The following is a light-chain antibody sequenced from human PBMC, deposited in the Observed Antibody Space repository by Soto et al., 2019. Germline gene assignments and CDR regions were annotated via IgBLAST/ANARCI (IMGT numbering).Light chain of an antibody. CDR3: QHYSRTLPWT. CDR1: QTVGTKL. J-gene: IGKJ1*01. CDR2: GTS. Sequence: ELVLTQYPGTLSLSPGERVALSWGAGQTVGTKLLAWYQQKPCQAPRLLIFGTSNRATDIPDRFGGSGSGTDFTLTISRLQPEDVAAYYCQHYSRTLPWTFGQGTKVDIK. V-gene: IGKV3-20*01.